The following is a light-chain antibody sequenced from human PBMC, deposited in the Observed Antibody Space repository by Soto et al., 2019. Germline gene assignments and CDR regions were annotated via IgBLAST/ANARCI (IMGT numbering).Light chain of an antibody. Sequence: DIQMTQSPSSLSASVGDRVTITCRASQNISRYLNWYQQKPGQAPKLLFYAASRLQSGVPSRFSGSGSGTALTLTIISLQPEDFATYNCQQSYSTPWTFGQGNKVDIK. CDR2: AAS. CDR3: QQSYSTPWT. V-gene: IGKV1-39*01. CDR1: QNISRY. J-gene: IGKJ1*01.